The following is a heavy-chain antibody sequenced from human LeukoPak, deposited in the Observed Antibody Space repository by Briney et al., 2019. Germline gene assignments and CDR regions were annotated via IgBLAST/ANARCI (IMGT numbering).Heavy chain of an antibody. Sequence: GASVKVSCKASGYTFTSYAMHWVRQAPGQGLEWMGWISAYNGNTNYAQKLQGRVTMTTDTSTSTAYMELRSLRSDDTAVYYCARSRDWLKAGTFDYWGQGTLVTVSS. CDR3: ARSRDWLKAGTFDY. CDR1: GYTFTSYA. J-gene: IGHJ4*02. CDR2: ISAYNGNT. V-gene: IGHV1-18*01. D-gene: IGHD3/OR15-3a*01.